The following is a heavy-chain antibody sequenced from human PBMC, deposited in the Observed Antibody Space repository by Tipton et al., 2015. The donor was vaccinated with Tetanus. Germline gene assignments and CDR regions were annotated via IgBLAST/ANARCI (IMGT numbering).Heavy chain of an antibody. D-gene: IGHD1-26*01. CDR2: IHPGDSDT. J-gene: IGHJ4*02. CDR1: GYSFTNYW. CDR3: ARHTSGSYHAPFDY. Sequence: QLVQSGAEVKKPGESLKMSCKGSGYSFTNYWIGWVRQMPGKGLEWMGIIHPGDSDTRYSPSFQGQVTISADKSISTAYLQWSSLKASDSAMYYWARHTSGSYHAPFDYWGQGTLVTVSS. V-gene: IGHV5-51*01.